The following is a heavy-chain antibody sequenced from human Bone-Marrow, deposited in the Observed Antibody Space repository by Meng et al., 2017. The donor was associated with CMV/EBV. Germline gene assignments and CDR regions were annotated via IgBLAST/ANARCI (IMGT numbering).Heavy chain of an antibody. CDR2: ISSSSSYI. V-gene: IGHV3-21*01. Sequence: GESLKISCAASGVTFSSYSMNWVRQAPGKGLEWVSSISSSSSYIYYADSVKGRFTISRDNAKNSLYLQMNSLRAEDTAVYYCARAGGATKGQDYYYGMDVWGQGTTVTVSS. CDR3: ARAGGATKGQDYYYGMDV. D-gene: IGHD1-26*01. CDR1: GVTFSSYS. J-gene: IGHJ6*02.